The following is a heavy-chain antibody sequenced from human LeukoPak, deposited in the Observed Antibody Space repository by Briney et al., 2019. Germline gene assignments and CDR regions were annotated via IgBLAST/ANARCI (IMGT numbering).Heavy chain of an antibody. CDR3: ARARLGYCSSTSCDQTFDY. V-gene: IGHV1-69*05. CDR1: GGTFSSYA. J-gene: IGHJ4*02. D-gene: IGHD2-2*01. CDR2: IIPIFGTA. Sequence: ASVKVSCKASGGTFSSYAISWVRQAPGQGLEWMGGIIPIFGTANYAQKFQGRVTITTDESTSTAYMGLSSLRSEDTAVYYCARARLGYCSSTSCDQTFDYWGQGTLVTVSS.